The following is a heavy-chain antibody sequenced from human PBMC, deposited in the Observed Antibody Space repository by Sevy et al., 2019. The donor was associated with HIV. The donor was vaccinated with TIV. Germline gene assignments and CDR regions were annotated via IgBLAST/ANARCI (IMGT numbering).Heavy chain of an antibody. V-gene: IGHV4-34*01. D-gene: IGHD6-6*01. CDR3: ARLSSSSPY. CDR1: GGSFSGYY. J-gene: IGHJ4*02. CDR2: INHSGST. Sequence: LRETLSLTCAVYGGSFSGYYWSWIRQPPGKGLEWIGEINHSGSTNYNPSLKSRVTISVDTSKNQFSLKLSSVTAADTAVYYCARLSSSSPYWGQGTLVTVSS.